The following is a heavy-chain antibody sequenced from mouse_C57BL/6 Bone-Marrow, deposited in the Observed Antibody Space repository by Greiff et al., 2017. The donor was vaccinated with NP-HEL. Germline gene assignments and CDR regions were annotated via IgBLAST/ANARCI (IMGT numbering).Heavy chain of an antibody. J-gene: IGHJ3*01. CDR1: GYTFTEYT. Sequence: QVQLKQSGAGLVKPGASVKLSCKASGYTFTEYTIHWVKQRSGQGLEWIGGFYPGSGSIKYNEKFKDKATLTADKSSSTVYMELSRLTSEDSAVYFCARHPPYYYGSSYWFAYWGQGTLVTVSA. V-gene: IGHV1-62-2*01. CDR2: FYPGSGSI. CDR3: ARHPPYYYGSSYWFAY. D-gene: IGHD1-1*01.